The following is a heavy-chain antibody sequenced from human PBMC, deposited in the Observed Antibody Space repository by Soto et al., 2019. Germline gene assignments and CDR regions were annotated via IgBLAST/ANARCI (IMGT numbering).Heavy chain of an antibody. CDR3: ARGYYYGSGSYYYYYGMDV. D-gene: IGHD3-10*01. J-gene: IGHJ6*02. CDR2: IIPILGIA. Sequence: ASVKVSCKASGGTFSSYAISWVRQAPGQGLEWMGGIIPILGIANYAQKFQGRVTITADKSTSTAYMELSSLRSEDTAVYYCARGYYYGSGSYYYYYGMDVWGQGTTVTVSS. CDR1: GGTFSSYA. V-gene: IGHV1-69*10.